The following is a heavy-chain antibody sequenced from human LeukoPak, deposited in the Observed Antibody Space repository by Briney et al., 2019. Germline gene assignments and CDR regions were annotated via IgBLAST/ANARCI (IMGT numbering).Heavy chain of an antibody. V-gene: IGHV3-30-3*01. CDR1: GFTFSSYA. J-gene: IGHJ6*02. D-gene: IGHD4-17*01. Sequence: PGGSLRLSCAASGFTFSSYAMPWVRQAPGKGLEWVAVISYDGSNKYCADSVNGRFPNSRDNSNNALYLQMNSLRAEDTAVYYCARVWDYGDYYYYYGMDVWGQGTTVTVSS. CDR3: ARVWDYGDYYYYYGMDV. CDR2: ISYDGSNK.